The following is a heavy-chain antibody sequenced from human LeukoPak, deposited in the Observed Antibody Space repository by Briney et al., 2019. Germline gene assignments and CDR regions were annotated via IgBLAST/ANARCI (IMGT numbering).Heavy chain of an antibody. V-gene: IGHV3-23*01. CDR3: AKCLRSTLCRNLDS. J-gene: IGHJ4*02. Sequence: SGGSLRLSCAASGFTFSSYAMTWLRQAPGKGLDWVSFISGSGGSTYYAHSVKGRFTISRDNSMNMLYLQMKSLRAEDTAVYYCAKCLRSTLCRNLDSWGQGTLVTVSS. CDR1: GFTFSSYA. CDR2: ISGSGGST. D-gene: IGHD2-2*01.